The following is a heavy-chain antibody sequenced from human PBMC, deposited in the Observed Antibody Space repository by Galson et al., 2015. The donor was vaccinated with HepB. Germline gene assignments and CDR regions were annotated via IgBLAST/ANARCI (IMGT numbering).Heavy chain of an antibody. CDR3: ARPIGGGGYGELGTNY. Sequence: SVKVSCKASGYTFTSYGISWVRQAPGQGLEWMGWISAYNGNTNYAQKLQGRVTMTTDTSTSTAYMELRSLRSDDTAVYYCARPIGGGGYGELGTNYWGQGTLVTVSS. CDR1: GYTFTSYG. J-gene: IGHJ4*02. D-gene: IGHD3-16*01. CDR2: ISAYNGNT. V-gene: IGHV1-18*01.